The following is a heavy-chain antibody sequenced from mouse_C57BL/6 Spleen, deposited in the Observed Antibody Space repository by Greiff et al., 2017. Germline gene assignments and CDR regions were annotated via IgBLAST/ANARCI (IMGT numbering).Heavy chain of an antibody. CDR2: IDPETGGT. V-gene: IGHV1-15*01. J-gene: IGHJ3*01. CDR1: GYTFTDYE. CDR3: TRSHYYGSSPWFAY. D-gene: IGHD1-1*01. Sequence: QVQLQQSGAELVRPGASVTLSCKASGYTFTDYEMHWVKQTPVHGLEWIGAIDPETGGTAYNQKFKGKAILTADKSSSTAYMELRSLTSEDSAVYYCTRSHYYGSSPWFAYWGQGTLVTVSA.